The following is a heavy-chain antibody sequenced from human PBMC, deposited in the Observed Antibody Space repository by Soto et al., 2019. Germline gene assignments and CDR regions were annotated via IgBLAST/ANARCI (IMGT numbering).Heavy chain of an antibody. Sequence: EVQLVESEGGLVQPGGSLILSCAASGFTVSSNYMSWVRQAPGKGLEWVSVIFTGGSTYYADSVKGRFTISRHSSMNTVYLQMDSLRAEDTAVYYCARDRQSSGWLDAFDIWGQGTMVTVSS. J-gene: IGHJ3*02. CDR2: IFTGGST. CDR1: GFTVSSNY. V-gene: IGHV3-53*04. CDR3: ARDRQSSGWLDAFDI. D-gene: IGHD6-19*01.